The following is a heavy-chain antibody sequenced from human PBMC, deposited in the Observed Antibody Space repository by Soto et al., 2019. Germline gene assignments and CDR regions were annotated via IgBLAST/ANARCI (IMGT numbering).Heavy chain of an antibody. CDR2: ISGGGRPI. J-gene: IGHJ4*02. CDR3: ARDLGWAFDS. Sequence: HPVGSLRLSCAASGFTFSTFSMNWVRQAPGRGLEWISYISGGGRPISYADSVKGRFTISRDNAKNSLYLQMDSLTDEDTAVYYCARDLGWAFDSWGQGTLVTVSS. D-gene: IGHD6-19*01. V-gene: IGHV3-48*02. CDR1: GFTFSTFS.